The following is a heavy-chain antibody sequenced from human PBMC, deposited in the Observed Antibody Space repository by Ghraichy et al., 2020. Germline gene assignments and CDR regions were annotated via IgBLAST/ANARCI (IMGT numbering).Heavy chain of an antibody. Sequence: SETLSLTCAVYGGSFSGYYWSWIRQPPGKGLEWIGEINHSGSTIYNPSLESRVTISVDTSKNQFSLKLYSVSAADTAVYYCARELGYCSGGSCYGGTFNYWGQGTLVTVSS. V-gene: IGHV4-34*01. CDR1: GGSFSGYY. CDR2: INHSGST. J-gene: IGHJ4*02. D-gene: IGHD2-15*01. CDR3: ARELGYCSGGSCYGGTFNY.